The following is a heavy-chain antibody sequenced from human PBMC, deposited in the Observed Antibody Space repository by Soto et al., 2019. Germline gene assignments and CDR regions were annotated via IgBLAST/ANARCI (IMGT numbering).Heavy chain of an antibody. CDR1: GWSFTNYY. CDR3: GSSPFFRN. J-gene: IGHJ4*02. V-gene: IGHV4-34*01. Sequence: PXETLSLTCAVDGWSFTNYYWSWIRQSPGKGLDWIGEINHTGNTNYNPSLKSRVTISVDTSKNQFSLKVISVTAADTAVYYCGSSPFFRNRGQGTLVTVSS. CDR2: INHTGNT. D-gene: IGHD3-10*01.